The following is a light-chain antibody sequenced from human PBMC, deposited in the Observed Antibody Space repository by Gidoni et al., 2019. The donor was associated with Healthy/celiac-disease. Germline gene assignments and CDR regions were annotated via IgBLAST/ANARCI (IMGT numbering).Light chain of an antibody. CDR3: SSYTSSSTL. CDR1: SSDVGGYNY. CDR2: EVS. J-gene: IGLJ1*01. Sequence: QSALPQPASVSGSPGQSITISCTGTSSDVGGYNYVSWCQQHPGKAPKLLIYEVSNRPSGVSKRFSGSKSGNTASLTISGLQAEDEADYYCSSYTSSSTLFGTGTKVTVL. V-gene: IGLV2-14*01.